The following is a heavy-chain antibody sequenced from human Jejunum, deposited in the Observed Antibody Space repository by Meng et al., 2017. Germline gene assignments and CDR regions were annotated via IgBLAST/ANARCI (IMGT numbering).Heavy chain of an antibody. J-gene: IGHJ6*02. D-gene: IGHD3-10*01. CDR3: ARSFTLVRGGYALDV. CDR2: TYYRSKWFN. CDR1: GDRVHSTSASVA. Sequence: SQTLSLTCAISGDRVHSTSASVAWNWIRQSPSRGLEWLGRTYYRSKWFNDYALSVKGRITVNPDTSKNQFSLQLNSVTPEDTAVYFCARSFTLVRGGYALDVWGQGTTVTVSS. V-gene: IGHV6-1*01.